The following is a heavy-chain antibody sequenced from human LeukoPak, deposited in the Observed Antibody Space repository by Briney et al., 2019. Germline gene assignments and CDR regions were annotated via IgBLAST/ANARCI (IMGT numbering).Heavy chain of an antibody. V-gene: IGHV4-34*01. CDR3: ARGLAKGVDY. D-gene: IGHD3-16*01. CDR2: INHSGST. J-gene: IGHJ4*02. CDR1: GGSFSGYY. Sequence: SETLPLTCAVYGGSFSGYYWSWIRQPSGKGLEWIGEINHSGSTNYNPSLKSRVTISVDTSKNQFSLKLSSVTAADTAVYYCARGLAKGVDYWGQGTLVTVSS.